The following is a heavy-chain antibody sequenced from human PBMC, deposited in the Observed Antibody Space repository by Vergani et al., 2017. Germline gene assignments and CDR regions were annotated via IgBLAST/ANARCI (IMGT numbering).Heavy chain of an antibody. Sequence: QVQLVHSGAEVKKPGASVKVSCKASGYTFTDYFMHWVRQAPGQGLEWMGWINPNSGGTNYAQKFQGRVTMTRDTSISTAYMELSNLRSEDTAVYYCARGRGEWELLGRSRDYYYMDVWGK. CDR1: GYTFTDYF. J-gene: IGHJ6*03. V-gene: IGHV1-2*02. CDR2: INPNSGGT. CDR3: ARGRGEWELLGRSRDYYYMDV. D-gene: IGHD1-26*01.